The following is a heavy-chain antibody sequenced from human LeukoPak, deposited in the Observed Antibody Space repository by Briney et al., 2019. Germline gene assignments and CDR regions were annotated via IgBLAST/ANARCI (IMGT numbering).Heavy chain of an antibody. Sequence: GGSLRLSCAASGFTFSDYYMSWIRQAPGKGLEWVSYISNSGRTIYYADSVKGRFTISRDNAKNSLYLQMNSLRAEDTAVYYCARAGSGRSPDWFDPWGQGTLVTVSS. J-gene: IGHJ5*02. CDR3: ARAGSGRSPDWFDP. V-gene: IGHV3-11*04. CDR2: ISNSGRTI. CDR1: GFTFSDYY. D-gene: IGHD1-26*01.